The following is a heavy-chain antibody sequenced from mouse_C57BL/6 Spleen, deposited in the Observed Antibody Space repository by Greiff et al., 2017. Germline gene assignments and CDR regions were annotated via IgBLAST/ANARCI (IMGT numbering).Heavy chain of an antibody. Sequence: VQLQQPGAELVMPGASVKLSCKASGYTFTSYWIHWVKQRPGQGLEWIGEIYPSGGYTNYNQKFKGKATLTVDKSSSTAYMQLSSLTSEDSAVYYGASGLDCYGSKGYALDYWGQGTSVTVSA. CDR1: GYTFTSYW. CDR2: IYPSGGYT. CDR3: ASGLDCYGSKGYALDY. J-gene: IGHJ4*01. D-gene: IGHD1-1*01. V-gene: IGHV1-69*01.